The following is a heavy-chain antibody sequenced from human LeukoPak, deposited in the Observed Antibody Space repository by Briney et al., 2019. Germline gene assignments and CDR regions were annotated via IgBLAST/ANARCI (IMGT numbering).Heavy chain of an antibody. CDR3: AKVQSGGGSDY. J-gene: IGHJ4*02. CDR1: GFTFSSYG. CDR2: ISYDGSNK. Sequence: GGSLRLSCAASGFTFSSYGMHWVRQAPGKGLEWVAVISYDGSNKYYADSVKGRFTISRDNSKNTLYLQMNSLRAGDTAVYYCAKVQSGGGSDYWGQGTLVTVSS. D-gene: IGHD3-16*01. V-gene: IGHV3-30*18.